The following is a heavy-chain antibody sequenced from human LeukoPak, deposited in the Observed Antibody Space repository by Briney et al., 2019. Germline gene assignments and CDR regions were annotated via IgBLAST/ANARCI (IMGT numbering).Heavy chain of an antibody. Sequence: PGGSLRLSCAASGFTFSSYEMNWVRQAPGKGLEWVSYISSSGSTIYYADSVKGRFTISRDNAKNSLYLQMNSLRAEDTAVYYCARGARGIVGAIPFDYWGQGTLVTVSS. CDR1: GFTFSSYE. CDR2: ISSSGSTI. CDR3: ARGARGIVGAIPFDY. V-gene: IGHV3-48*03. J-gene: IGHJ4*02. D-gene: IGHD1-26*01.